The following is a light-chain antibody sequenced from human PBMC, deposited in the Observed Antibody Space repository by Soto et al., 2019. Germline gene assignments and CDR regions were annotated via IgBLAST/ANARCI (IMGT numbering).Light chain of an antibody. J-gene: IGLJ2*01. CDR2: LNNDGSH. CDR1: SGHSNYA. CDR3: QTWDTGISVV. V-gene: IGLV4-69*01. Sequence: QPVLTQSPSASASLGASVKLTCTLSSGHSNYAIAWHQQQPEKGPRYLMKLNNDGSHSKGDGIPDRFSGSSPGAERYLTISSLQSEYESDYYCQTWDTGISVVFGGGTKVTVL.